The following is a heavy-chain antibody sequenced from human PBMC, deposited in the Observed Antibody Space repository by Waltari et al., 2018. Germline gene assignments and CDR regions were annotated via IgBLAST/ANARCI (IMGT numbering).Heavy chain of an antibody. Sequence: QIQLVQSGAEVKKPGSSVKVSCKASGGTFSSYAISWVRQAPGQGLEWMGRIIPIFGTANYAQKFQGRVTITADKSTSTAYMELSSLRSEDTAVYYCARGPAGLPPARPSFDPWGQGTLVTVSS. J-gene: IGHJ5*02. CDR1: GGTFSSYA. D-gene: IGHD3-10*01. V-gene: IGHV1-69*08. CDR3: ARGPAGLPPARPSFDP. CDR2: IIPIFGTA.